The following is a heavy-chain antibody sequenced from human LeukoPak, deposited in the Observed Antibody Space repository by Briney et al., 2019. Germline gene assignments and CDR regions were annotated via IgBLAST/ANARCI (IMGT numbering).Heavy chain of an antibody. CDR3: ATLLGGGWYEYWFDP. J-gene: IGHJ5*02. CDR1: GYTLTELS. D-gene: IGHD6-19*01. Sequence: ASVKVSCKVSGYTLTELSMHWVRQGPGKGLEWMGGFDPEDGETIYAQKFQGRVIMTEDTSTDTAYMELSSLRSEDTAVYYCATLLGGGWYEYWFDPWGQGTLVTVSS. CDR2: FDPEDGET. V-gene: IGHV1-24*01.